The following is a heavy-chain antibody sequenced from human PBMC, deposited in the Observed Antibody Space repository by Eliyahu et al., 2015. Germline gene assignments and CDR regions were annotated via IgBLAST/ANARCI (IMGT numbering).Heavy chain of an antibody. V-gene: IGHV1-18*04. J-gene: IGHJ3*01. CDR1: GYSSSGFG. Sequence: QVRLVQSEAEMTQPGASLKVSCXASGYSSSGFGISWVXQVPGQGLEWLGWISALNGEKXXAPKXRDRITLXTDTTTTHLEVTPLTSEDTAVYYCVHSDQWKSGWAFPFDVWGLGTRVSVSS. CDR2: ISALNGEK. D-gene: IGHD6-19*01. CDR3: VHSDQWKSGWAFPFDV.